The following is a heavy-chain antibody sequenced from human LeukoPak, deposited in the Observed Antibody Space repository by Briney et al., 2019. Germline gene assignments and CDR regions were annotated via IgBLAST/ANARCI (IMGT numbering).Heavy chain of an antibody. CDR2: IIPIFGTA. CDR1: GGTFSSYA. J-gene: IGHJ3*02. V-gene: IGHV1-69*13. D-gene: IGHD3-16*02. CDR3: ARGGITFGGVIPLGAFDI. Sequence: SVKVSCKASGGTFSSYAISWVRQAPGQGLEWMGGIIPIFGTANYAQKFQGRVTITADESTSTAYMELSSLRSEDTAVYCCARGGITFGGVIPLGAFDIWGRGTMVTVSS.